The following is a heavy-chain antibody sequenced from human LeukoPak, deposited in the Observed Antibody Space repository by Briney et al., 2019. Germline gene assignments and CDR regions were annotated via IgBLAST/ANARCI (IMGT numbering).Heavy chain of an antibody. D-gene: IGHD1-14*01. V-gene: IGHV4-38-2*01. J-gene: IGHJ4*02. CDR3: ARHNRNYYFDT. CDR1: GYSISSGYY. Sequence: ASETLSLTCAVSGYSISSGYYWGWIRQPPGKGLEWIGSIYHSGSTYYNPSLKSRVTISVDTSKNQFSLKLSSVTAADTAVYYCARHNRNYYFDTWGQGTLVTVSS. CDR2: IYHSGST.